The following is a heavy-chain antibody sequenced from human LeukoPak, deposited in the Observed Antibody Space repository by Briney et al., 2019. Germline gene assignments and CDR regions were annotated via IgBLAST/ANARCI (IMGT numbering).Heavy chain of an antibody. D-gene: IGHD3-10*01. CDR1: GGTFSSYA. CDR2: IIPILGIA. V-gene: IGHV1-69*04. J-gene: IGHJ6*02. CDR3: ARVSITMVRGVIIYYGMDV. Sequence: ASVKVSCKASGGTFSSYAISWVRQAPGQGLEWMGRIIPILGIANYAQKFQGRVTITADKSTSTAYMELSSLRSEDTAVYYCARVSITMVRGVIIYYGMDVWGQGTTVTVSS.